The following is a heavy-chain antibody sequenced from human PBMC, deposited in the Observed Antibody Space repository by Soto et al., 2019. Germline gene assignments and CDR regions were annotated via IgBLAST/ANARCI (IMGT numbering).Heavy chain of an antibody. CDR2: IYYSGST. CDR1: GGSISSGDYY. CDR3: ARVDGGYEYYYGMDV. Sequence: SETLSLTCTVSGGSISSGDYYWSWIRQPPGKGLEWIEYIYYSGSTYYNPSLKSRVTISVDTSKNQFSLKLSSVTAADTAVYYCARVDGGYEYYYGMDVWGQGTTVTVSS. D-gene: IGHD5-12*01. J-gene: IGHJ6*02. V-gene: IGHV4-30-4*01.